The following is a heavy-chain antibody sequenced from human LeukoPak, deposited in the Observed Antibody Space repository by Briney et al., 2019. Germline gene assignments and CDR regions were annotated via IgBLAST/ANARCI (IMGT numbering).Heavy chain of an antibody. D-gene: IGHD6-13*01. J-gene: IGHJ4*02. CDR3: ASVYSSTSWDY. Sequence: GESLKISCKGSGYSFSNYWIGWVRQMPGKGLEWMGLIYPSASETMYSPSFQGQVTISADKSFNTAYLQWSSLKASDTAMYYCASVYSSTSWDYWGQGTLVTVSS. CDR2: IYPSASET. V-gene: IGHV5-51*01. CDR1: GYSFSNYW.